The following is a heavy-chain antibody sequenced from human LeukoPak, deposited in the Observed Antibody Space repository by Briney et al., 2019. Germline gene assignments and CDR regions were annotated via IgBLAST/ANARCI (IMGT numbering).Heavy chain of an antibody. CDR3: TTDGGRKSRPYHFDY. Sequence: GGSLRLSCAASGFTFSNAWMSWVRQAPGKGLEWVGRIKSKIDGGTTDYAAPVKGRFTISRDDSKNTLYLQMNSLKTEDTAVYYCTTDGGRKSRPYHFDYWGQGTLVTVSS. CDR2: IKSKIDGGTT. CDR1: GFTFSNAW. D-gene: IGHD3-16*01. V-gene: IGHV3-15*01. J-gene: IGHJ4*02.